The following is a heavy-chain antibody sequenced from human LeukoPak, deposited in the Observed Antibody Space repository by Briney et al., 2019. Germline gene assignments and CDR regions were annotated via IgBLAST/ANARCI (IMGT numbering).Heavy chain of an antibody. CDR1: GFTFSNYA. CDR3: SKWGDYDVLTGYYDSDF. Sequence: GASLRLSCAASGFTFSNYAMSWVRQAPGKGLEWVSAIIGSGGSTYYADSVKGRFSISRDNSKNTLFLQMNSLRVEDTALYYCSKWGDYDVLTGYYDSDFWGQGTLVTVSS. V-gene: IGHV3-23*01. CDR2: IIGSGGST. D-gene: IGHD3-9*01. J-gene: IGHJ4*02.